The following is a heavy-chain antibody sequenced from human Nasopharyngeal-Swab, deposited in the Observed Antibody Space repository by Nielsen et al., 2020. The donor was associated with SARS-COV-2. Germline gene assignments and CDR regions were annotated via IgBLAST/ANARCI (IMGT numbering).Heavy chain of an antibody. CDR3: ASERWLQSSFDY. Sequence: GESLKISCSASGFIFKNYAMNWVRQAPGRGLEWVSAISGADDSTKYADSVKGRFTISRDNSKNSLYLQMNSLRAEDTAVYYCASERWLQSSFDYWGQGTLVTVSS. V-gene: IGHV3-23*01. CDR2: ISGADDST. D-gene: IGHD5-24*01. CDR1: GFIFKNYA. J-gene: IGHJ4*02.